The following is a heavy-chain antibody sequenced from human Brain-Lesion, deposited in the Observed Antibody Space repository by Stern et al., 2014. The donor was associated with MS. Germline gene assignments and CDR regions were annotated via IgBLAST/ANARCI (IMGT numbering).Heavy chain of an antibody. CDR1: GGSISSGGYY. J-gene: IGHJ6*02. CDR3: ARGRVVPGFQYYATDV. CDR2: IFNSGRT. Sequence: MQLVESGPGLVKPSQTLSLSCTVSGGSISSGGYYWSWIRQPAGKGLEWIGRIFNSGRTRYNPSLKSRVTISIDTSKNQFSLRLNSMTAADTAVYYCARGRVVPGFQYYATDVWGQGTTVIVSS. V-gene: IGHV4-61*02. D-gene: IGHD2-2*01.